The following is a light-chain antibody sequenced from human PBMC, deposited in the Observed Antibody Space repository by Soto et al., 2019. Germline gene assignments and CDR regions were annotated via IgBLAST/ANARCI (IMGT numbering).Light chain of an antibody. CDR3: QKYNTAPFT. Sequence: IQVTQSPSSLSASVGDTVTITCRASEGISNFLAWYQQKPGKVPKLLISGASTLRSGVPSRFSGSGSGTDFTLTINSLQPEDVATYYCQKYNTAPFTFGPGTTVDI. V-gene: IGKV1-27*01. J-gene: IGKJ3*01. CDR2: GAS. CDR1: EGISNF.